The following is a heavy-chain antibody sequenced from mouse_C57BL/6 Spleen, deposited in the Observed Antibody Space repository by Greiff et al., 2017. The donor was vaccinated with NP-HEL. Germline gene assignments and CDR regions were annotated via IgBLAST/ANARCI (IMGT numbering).Heavy chain of an antibody. CDR1: GYTFTSYW. V-gene: IGHV1-64*01. CDR2: IHPNSGST. J-gene: IGHJ2*01. CDR3: ARVDWDYFDY. D-gene: IGHD4-1*01. Sequence: QVQLQQPGAELVKPGASVKLSCKASGYTFTSYWMHWVKQRPGQGLEWIGMIHPNSGSTNYNEKIKSKATLTVDKSSSTAYMQLSSLTSEDSAVYYCARVDWDYFDYWGQGTTLTVSS.